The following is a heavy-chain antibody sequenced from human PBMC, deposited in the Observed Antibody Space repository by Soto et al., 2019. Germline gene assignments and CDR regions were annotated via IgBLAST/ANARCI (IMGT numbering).Heavy chain of an antibody. D-gene: IGHD1-1*01. Sequence: SETLSLTCTVSGGSISSSSYYWGWIRQPPGKGLEWIGRIYFSGSTYYNPSLKSRVTISVDTSKNQFYLKLSSVTAADTAVYYCASQELERNHHHSGKFDYWGQGTLVTVSS. CDR1: GGSISSSSYY. J-gene: IGHJ4*02. CDR3: ASQELERNHHHSGKFDY. V-gene: IGHV4-39*01. CDR2: IYFSGST.